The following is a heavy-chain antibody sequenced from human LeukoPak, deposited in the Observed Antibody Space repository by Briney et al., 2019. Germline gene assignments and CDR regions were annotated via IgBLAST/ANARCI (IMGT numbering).Heavy chain of an antibody. J-gene: IGHJ3*02. CDR3: ARGAPLYYDYVWGSYRDDAFDI. D-gene: IGHD3-16*02. CDR2: INPNSGGT. V-gene: IGHV1-2*04. CDR1: GYTFTGYY. Sequence: GASVKVSCKASGYTFTGYYMHWVRQAPGQELEWMGWINPNSGGTNYAQKFQGWVTMTRDTSISTAYMELSRLRSDDTAVYYCARGAPLYYDYVWGSYRDDAFDIWGQGTMVTVSS.